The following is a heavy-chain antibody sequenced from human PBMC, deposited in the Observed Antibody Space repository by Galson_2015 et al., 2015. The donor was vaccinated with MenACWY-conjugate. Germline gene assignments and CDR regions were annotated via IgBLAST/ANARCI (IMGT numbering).Heavy chain of an antibody. V-gene: IGHV3-7*03. CDR2: IKEDGTDK. J-gene: IGHJ4*02. CDR1: GFTFSNYW. CDR3: AREDFYRCDY. Sequence: SLRLSCAASGFTFSNYWMTWVRQAPGKGLEWLTKIKEDGTDKYYVDSVRGRFTISRDNAKNSLYLQMNSLRDDDTAVYYYAREDFYRCDYWGQGTLVTVSS. D-gene: IGHD2/OR15-2a*01.